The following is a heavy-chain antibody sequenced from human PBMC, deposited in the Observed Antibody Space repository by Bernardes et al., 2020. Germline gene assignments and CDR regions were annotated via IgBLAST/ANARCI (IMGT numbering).Heavy chain of an antibody. Sequence: GGSLRLSCAASGFTFSSYWMSWVRQAPGKGLEWVANIKQDGSEKYYVDSVKGRFTISRDNAKNSLYLQMNSLRAEDTAVYYCARGAVAGSNYYYYCMDVWGKGTTVTVSS. CDR3: ARGAVAGSNYYYYCMDV. J-gene: IGHJ6*03. CDR1: GFTFSSYW. D-gene: IGHD6-19*01. CDR2: IKQDGSEK. V-gene: IGHV3-7*01.